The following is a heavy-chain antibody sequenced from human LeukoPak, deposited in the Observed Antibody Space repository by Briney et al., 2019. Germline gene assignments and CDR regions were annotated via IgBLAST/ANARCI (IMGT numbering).Heavy chain of an antibody. CDR3: ARDVFADSSGGSFDF. CDR2: IWYDGSKK. Sequence: GRSLRLFCAASGFSFDTHGMHWVRQAPGKGLEWVAVIWYDGSKKYYADSVKGRFTISRDNSKKSLFLQMNSLRAEDTALYYCARDVFADSSGGSFDFWGQGTLVTVSS. J-gene: IGHJ4*02. D-gene: IGHD3-16*01. CDR1: GFSFDTHG. V-gene: IGHV3-33*01.